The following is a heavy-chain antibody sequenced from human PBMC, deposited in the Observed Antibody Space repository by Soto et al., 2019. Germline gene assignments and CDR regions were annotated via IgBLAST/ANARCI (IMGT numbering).Heavy chain of an antibody. CDR1: GITLSSYA. V-gene: IGHV3-23*01. CDR3: AKGQSGEPYRFYLVY. Sequence: LRLSCAASGITLSSYAMSWVRQAPGKGPEWVSGISASGGSTSYADSVKGRFTISRDNSKNTLYLQMNSLRADDTAVYHCAKGQSGEPYRFYLVYWGQGALVTVT. J-gene: IGHJ4*02. D-gene: IGHD2-15*01. CDR2: ISASGGST.